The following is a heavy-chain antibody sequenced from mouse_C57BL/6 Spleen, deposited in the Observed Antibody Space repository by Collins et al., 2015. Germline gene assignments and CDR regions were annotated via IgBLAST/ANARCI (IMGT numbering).Heavy chain of an antibody. CDR3: ARRYYGSSWYYFDY. CDR2: INPNNGGT. J-gene: IGHJ2*01. D-gene: IGHD1-1*01. CDR1: GYTFTDYN. V-gene: IGHV1-18*01. Sequence: EVQLQQSGPELVKPGASVKIPCKASGYTFTDYNMDWVKQSHGKSLEWIGDINPNNGGTIYDQKFKGKATLTVDKSSSSVYMELRSLTSEDTAVYYCARRYYGSSWYYFDYWGQGTTLTVSS.